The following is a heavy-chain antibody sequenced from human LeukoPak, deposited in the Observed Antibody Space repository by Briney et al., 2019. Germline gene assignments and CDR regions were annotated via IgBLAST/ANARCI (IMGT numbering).Heavy chain of an antibody. Sequence: SETLSLTCTVSGGSISSGDYYWSWIRQPPGKGLEWIGYIYYSGSTYYNPSLKSRVTISVDTSKNQFSLKLSSVTAADMAVYYCATGYSNSYYFDYWGQGTLVTVSS. V-gene: IGHV4-30-4*01. D-gene: IGHD4-11*01. J-gene: IGHJ4*02. CDR3: ATGYSNSYYFDY. CDR1: GGSISSGDYY. CDR2: IYYSGST.